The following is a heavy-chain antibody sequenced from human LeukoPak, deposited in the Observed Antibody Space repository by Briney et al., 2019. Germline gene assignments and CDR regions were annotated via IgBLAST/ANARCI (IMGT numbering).Heavy chain of an antibody. CDR3: ARDLGYSSGWQNWFDP. CDR2: IIPIFGTA. V-gene: IGHV1-69*13. CDR1: GGTFSSYA. J-gene: IGHJ5*02. D-gene: IGHD6-19*01. Sequence: SVKVSCKASGGTFSSYAISWVRLAPGQGLEWMGGIIPIFGTANYAQKFQGRVTITADESTSTAYMELSSLRSEDTAVYYCARDLGYSSGWQNWFDPWGQGTLVTVSS.